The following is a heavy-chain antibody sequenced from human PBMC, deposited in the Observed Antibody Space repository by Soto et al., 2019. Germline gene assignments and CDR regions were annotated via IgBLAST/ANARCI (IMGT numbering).Heavy chain of an antibody. D-gene: IGHD3-16*01. J-gene: IGHJ3*02. Sequence: SETLSLTCAVYGGSFSGYYWSWIRQPPGKGLEWIGEINHSGSTNYNPSLKSRVTISVDTSKNQFSLKLSSVTAADTAVYYCARHSTIGGAFDIWGQGTMVTVSS. CDR2: INHSGST. V-gene: IGHV4-34*01. CDR3: ARHSTIGGAFDI. CDR1: GGSFSGYY.